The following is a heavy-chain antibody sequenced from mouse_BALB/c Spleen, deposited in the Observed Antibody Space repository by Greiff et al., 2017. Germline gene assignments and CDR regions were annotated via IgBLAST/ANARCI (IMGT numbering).Heavy chain of an antibody. Sequence: VKLVESGPGLVQPSQSLSITCTVSGFSLTSYGVHWVRQSPGKGLEWLGVIWSGGSTDYNAAFISRLSISKDNSKSQVFFKMNSLQANDTAIYYCAKRNYYAMDYWGQGTSVTVSS. D-gene: IGHD2-1*01. CDR2: IWSGGST. J-gene: IGHJ4*01. CDR1: GFSLTSYG. V-gene: IGHV2-2*02. CDR3: AKRNYYAMDY.